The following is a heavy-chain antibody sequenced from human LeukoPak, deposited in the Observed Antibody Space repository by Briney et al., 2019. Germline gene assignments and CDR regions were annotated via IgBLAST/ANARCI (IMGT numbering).Heavy chain of an antibody. CDR1: GGSISSYY. V-gene: IGHV4-59*12. D-gene: IGHD6-13*01. J-gene: IGHJ4*02. Sequence: SETLSLTCTVSGGSISSYYWSWIRQPPGKGLEWNGYIYYSGSTNYNPSLKSRVTISVDTSKNQFSLKLSAVTAADTAVYYCARISSSSARDYWGQGTLVTVSS. CDR3: ARISSSSARDY. CDR2: IYYSGST.